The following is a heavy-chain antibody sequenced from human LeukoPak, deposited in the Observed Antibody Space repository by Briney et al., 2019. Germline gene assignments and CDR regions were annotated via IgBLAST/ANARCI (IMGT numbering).Heavy chain of an antibody. Sequence: GGSLRLSCAASGFPFSNHAMSWVRQPPGKGLEWVSAISNGNTYYADSVRGRFTISRDDSKNMVYLQMNSLRDEDTALYHCVREAGYCASVCLKSNWFDPWGQGTLVTVS. CDR1: GFPFSNHA. J-gene: IGHJ5*02. CDR2: ISNGNT. V-gene: IGHV3-23*01. CDR3: VREAGYCASVCLKSNWFDP. D-gene: IGHD2-21*02.